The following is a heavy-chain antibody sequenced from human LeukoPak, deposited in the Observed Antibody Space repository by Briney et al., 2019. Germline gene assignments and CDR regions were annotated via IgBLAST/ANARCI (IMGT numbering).Heavy chain of an antibody. Sequence: GGSLRLSCAASGLTFSSYWMSWVRQAPGKGLEWVANIKQDGSEKYYVDSVKGRFTISRDNAKNSLYLQMNSLRAEDTAVYYCARTYGDYVDYYYGMDVWGQGTTVTVSS. CDR1: GLTFSSYW. CDR2: IKQDGSEK. D-gene: IGHD4-17*01. CDR3: ARTYGDYVDYYYGMDV. V-gene: IGHV3-7*01. J-gene: IGHJ6*02.